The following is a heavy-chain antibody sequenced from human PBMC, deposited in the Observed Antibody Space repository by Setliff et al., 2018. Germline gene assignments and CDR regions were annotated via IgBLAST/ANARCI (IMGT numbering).Heavy chain of an antibody. D-gene: IGHD1-1*01. Sequence: PSETLSLTCTVSRGSINSHYWSWIRQPAGKGLEWIGRIFGSGSTNYNPSLKSRVTMSIDTSKNQFFLKVRSVTAADTAVYYCARDRGSNNSPEDFDYWGQGTLVTVSS. CDR2: IFGSGST. CDR1: RGSINSHY. CDR3: ARDRGSNNSPEDFDY. J-gene: IGHJ4*02. V-gene: IGHV4-4*07.